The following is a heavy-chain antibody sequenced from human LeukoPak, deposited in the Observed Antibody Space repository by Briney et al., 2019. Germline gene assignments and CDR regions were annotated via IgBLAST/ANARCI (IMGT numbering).Heavy chain of an antibody. D-gene: IGHD6-13*01. CDR2: ISYSGST. Sequence: SETLSLTCTVSGGSISSYYWSWIRQSPRKGLEWIGYISYSGSTDYTPSLKTRVTISMDASKNQFSLKLNSVTAADTAVYYCARGHSSGWYYLDYWGQGTLVTVSS. CDR3: ARGHSSGWYYLDY. CDR1: GGSISSYY. V-gene: IGHV4-59*01. J-gene: IGHJ4*02.